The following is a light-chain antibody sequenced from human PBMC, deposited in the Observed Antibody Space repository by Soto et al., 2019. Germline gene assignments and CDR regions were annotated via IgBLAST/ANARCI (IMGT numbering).Light chain of an antibody. CDR1: QSFRGL. Sequence: EVVLPTYPVTLSLSPGERATLSCRASQSFRGLLAWYQQKPGQAPRLLIYDAYNRATGIPPRFSGSGSGTDFTLTISSLEPEDSAVYYCQQRHMWPITFGQGTRLEIK. V-gene: IGKV3-11*01. CDR2: DAY. J-gene: IGKJ5*01. CDR3: QQRHMWPIT.